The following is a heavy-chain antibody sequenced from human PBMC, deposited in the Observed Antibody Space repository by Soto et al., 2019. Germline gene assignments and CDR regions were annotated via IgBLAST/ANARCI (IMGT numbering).Heavy chain of an antibody. Sequence: GGSLRLSCAASGFTFTDYALSWVRQAPGKGLEWVATISGIGGSTYLADSVKGRLSISRDNSKNTVSLLMNSLRAEDTAVYFCARGSSGYISSWYYFDYWGRGTLVTVS. CDR1: GFTFTDYA. CDR3: ARGSSGYISSWYYFDY. J-gene: IGHJ4*02. D-gene: IGHD6-13*01. CDR2: ISGIGGST. V-gene: IGHV3-23*01.